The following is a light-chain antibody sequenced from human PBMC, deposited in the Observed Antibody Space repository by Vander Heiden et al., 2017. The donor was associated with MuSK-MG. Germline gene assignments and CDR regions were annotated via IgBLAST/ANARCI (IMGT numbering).Light chain of an antibody. CDR3: QQSYSAPYT. CDR1: QSISTY. V-gene: IGKV1-39*01. CDR2: AAS. Sequence: DVQATPSPSSLSASVGDRVTITCRASQSISTYLDWYQQKPGKAPKLLIYAASSLQSGVPSRFSGSGSGTDYTLTISSLQPEDFATYYCQQSYSAPYTFGQGTKVEIK. J-gene: IGKJ2*01.